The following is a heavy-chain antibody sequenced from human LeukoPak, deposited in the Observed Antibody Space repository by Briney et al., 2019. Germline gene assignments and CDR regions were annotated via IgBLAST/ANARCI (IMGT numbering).Heavy chain of an antibody. V-gene: IGHV3-74*01. CDR1: GFTFSNYW. D-gene: IGHD4-17*01. J-gene: IGHJ4*02. CDR3: AKDRTVPKNFFDY. Sequence: PGGSLRLSCAASGFTFSNYWMHWARQAPGKGPVWVSRINSDGSSTTYADSVRGRFTISRDNAKNTLYLQMNTLRAEDTAVYYCAKDRTVPKNFFDYWGQGTLVTVSS. CDR2: INSDGSST.